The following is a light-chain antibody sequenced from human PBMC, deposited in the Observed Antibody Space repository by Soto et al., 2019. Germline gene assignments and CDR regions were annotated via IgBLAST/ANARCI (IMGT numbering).Light chain of an antibody. J-gene: IGLJ7*01. V-gene: IGLV2-23*01. CDR1: SGDVGYYTL. CDR3: CSYLGSTSV. Sequence: QSALTQPAAVSGSPGQSITISCPGASGDVGYYTLVSWYQQHPAKAPKLIIYEDDKRPSGVSNRFSGSKSGDTASLTISGLQSEDEATYYCCSYLGSTSVFGGGTQLTVL. CDR2: EDD.